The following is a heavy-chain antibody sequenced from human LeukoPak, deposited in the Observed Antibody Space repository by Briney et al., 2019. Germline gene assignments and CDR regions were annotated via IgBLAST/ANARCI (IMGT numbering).Heavy chain of an antibody. V-gene: IGHV4-39*01. D-gene: IGHD4-17*01. Sequence: SETLSLTCTVSGASISSATYYWGWIRQPPGKGLEWIGNIYYSGSTYYNPSLKSRVTISVDTSKNQFSLRPSSVTAADTAVYYCARVDYGDYWYFDYWGQGTLVTVSS. CDR2: IYYSGST. J-gene: IGHJ4*02. CDR3: ARVDYGDYWYFDY. CDR1: GASISSATYY.